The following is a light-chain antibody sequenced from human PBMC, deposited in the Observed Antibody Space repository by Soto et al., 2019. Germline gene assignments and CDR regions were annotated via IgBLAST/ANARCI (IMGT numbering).Light chain of an antibody. Sequence: QSVLTQPPSVSAAPGQMVTISCSGSSSNIENNYVSWYQQLPKTAPKLLIYDNNNRPSGIPDRFSGSKSGTSATLGITGLQTGDEADYYCGTWDSSLSAYVFGTGTKLTVL. V-gene: IGLV1-51*01. CDR1: SSNIENNY. J-gene: IGLJ1*01. CDR2: DNN. CDR3: GTWDSSLSAYV.